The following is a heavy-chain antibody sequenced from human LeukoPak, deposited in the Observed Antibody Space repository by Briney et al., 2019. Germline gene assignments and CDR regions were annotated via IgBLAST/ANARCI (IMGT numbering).Heavy chain of an antibody. J-gene: IGHJ4*02. CDR1: GGSFRGYY. CDR3: ARGHSSGYYPDY. V-gene: IGHV4-34*01. Sequence: SETLSLTCAAYGGSFRGYYWSWIRQPPRKGLEWIGEINHSGSTNYNPSLKSRVTKSVDTSKNQFSLKLSSVTAADTAVYYCARGHSSGYYPDYWGQGTLVTVSS. D-gene: IGHD3-22*01. CDR2: INHSGST.